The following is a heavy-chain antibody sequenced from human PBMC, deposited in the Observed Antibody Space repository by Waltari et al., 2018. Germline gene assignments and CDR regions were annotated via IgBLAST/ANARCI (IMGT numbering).Heavy chain of an antibody. CDR2: IKSKTDGGTT. CDR3: TTDWTSHSFKRDFDY. D-gene: IGHD5-18*01. Sequence: EVQLVESGGGLVKPGGSLRLSCAASGFTFGNAWMRWVRQAPGKGLEWVGRIKSKTDGGTTDFAAPVKGRFTISRDDSKNTLYLQINSLKTEDTAVYYCTTDWTSHSFKRDFDYWGQGTLVTVSS. V-gene: IGHV3-15*01. CDR1: GFTFGNAW. J-gene: IGHJ4*02.